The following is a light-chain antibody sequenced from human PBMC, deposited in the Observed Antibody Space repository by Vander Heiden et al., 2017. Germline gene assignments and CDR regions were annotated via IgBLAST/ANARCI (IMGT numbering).Light chain of an antibody. J-gene: IGLJ3*02. CDR3: AAWDDSLNGWV. V-gene: IGLV1-44*01. CDR1: RSNIGSNP. CDR2: SNK. Sequence: QSVLTQPPSASGTPGLRVTISCSGSRSNIGSNPVNWYQHPPGTAPKLLIDSNKQRPSGVPDRFSGSKSGTSATLAISGRESEDEADYYCAAWDDSLNGWVFGGGTKLTVL.